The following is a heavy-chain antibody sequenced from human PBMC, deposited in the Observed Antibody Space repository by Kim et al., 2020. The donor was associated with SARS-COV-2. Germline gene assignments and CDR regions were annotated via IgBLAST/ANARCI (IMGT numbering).Heavy chain of an antibody. CDR3: ARSTTVTTFYYYYYGMDV. D-gene: IGHD4-17*01. V-gene: IGHV4-34*01. Sequence: LKSRVTISVDTSKNQFSLKLSSVTDADTAVYYCARSTTVTTFYYYYYGMDVWGQGTTVTVSS. J-gene: IGHJ6*02.